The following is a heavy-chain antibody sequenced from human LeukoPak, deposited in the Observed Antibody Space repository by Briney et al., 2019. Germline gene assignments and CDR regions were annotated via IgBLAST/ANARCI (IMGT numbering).Heavy chain of an antibody. CDR2: IYSGGST. CDR3: ARLSPNWRTLPGWFDP. Sequence: PGGSLRLSCAASGFTVSSNYMSWVRQAPGKGLEWVSVIYSGGSTYYADSVKGRFTISRDNSKNTLYLQMNSLRAEDTAVYYCARLSPNWRTLPGWFDPWGQGTLVTVSS. CDR1: GFTVSSNY. J-gene: IGHJ5*02. D-gene: IGHD1-1*01. V-gene: IGHV3-66*04.